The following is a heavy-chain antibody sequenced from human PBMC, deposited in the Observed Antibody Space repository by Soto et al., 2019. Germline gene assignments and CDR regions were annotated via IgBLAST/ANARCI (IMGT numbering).Heavy chain of an antibody. CDR1: GFTFSNHW. J-gene: IGHJ4*02. Sequence: GGSLRLSCAASGFTFSNHWMTWVRQAPGKGLEWVASVKQDGSEIYYGDSVKGRFTISRDNAKNSLFLQLNSLRAEGTAMYYCARDPGISSGWYYFDYWGQGALVTVSS. D-gene: IGHD6-19*01. CDR2: VKQDGSEI. CDR3: ARDPGISSGWYYFDY. V-gene: IGHV3-7*05.